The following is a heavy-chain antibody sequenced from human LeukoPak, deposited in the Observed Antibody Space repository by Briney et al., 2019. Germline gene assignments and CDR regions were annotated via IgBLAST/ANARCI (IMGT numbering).Heavy chain of an antibody. V-gene: IGHV5-51*01. J-gene: IGHJ4*02. D-gene: IGHD3-10*01. CDR3: ARYGKMGATRSYFDY. Sequence: GESLKISCKGSGYSFPTYWIGWVRQMPGKGLEWMGIIYPGDSDTRYSPSFQGQVTISADKSISTAYLQWSSLKASDTVMYYCARYGKMGATRSYFDYWGQGTPVTVSS. CDR2: IYPGDSDT. CDR1: GYSFPTYW.